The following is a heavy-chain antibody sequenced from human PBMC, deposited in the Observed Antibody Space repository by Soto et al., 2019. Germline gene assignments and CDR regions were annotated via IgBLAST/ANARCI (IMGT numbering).Heavy chain of an antibody. CDR1: GGSISSYY. CDR2: IYTSGST. Sequence: SETLSLTCTVSGGSISSYYWSWIRQPAGKGLEWIGRIYTSGSTNYNPSLKSRVTMSVDTSKNHFSLKLSSVTAADTAVYYCARERGYSGYEYYCGMDVRGQGTTVTVSS. V-gene: IGHV4-4*07. CDR3: ARERGYSGYEYYCGMDV. J-gene: IGHJ6*02. D-gene: IGHD5-12*01.